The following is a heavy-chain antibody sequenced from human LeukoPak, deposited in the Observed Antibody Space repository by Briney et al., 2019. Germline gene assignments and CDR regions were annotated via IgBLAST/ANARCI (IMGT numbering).Heavy chain of an antibody. Sequence: GGSLRLSCAASGFTFSSYWMSWVRQAPGEGLEWVANIKQDGSEKYYVDSVKGRFTISRDNAKNSLYLQMNSLRAEDTAVYYCARDHGSPALWQQLAYYFDYWGQGTLVTVSS. CDR2: IKQDGSEK. D-gene: IGHD6-13*01. CDR3: ARDHGSPALWQQLAYYFDY. J-gene: IGHJ4*02. V-gene: IGHV3-7*01. CDR1: GFTFSSYW.